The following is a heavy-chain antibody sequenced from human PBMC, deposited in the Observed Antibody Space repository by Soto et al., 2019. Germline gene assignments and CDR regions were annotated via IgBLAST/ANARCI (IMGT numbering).Heavy chain of an antibody. CDR1: GGSFSGYY. D-gene: IGHD5-18*01. J-gene: IGHJ4*02. CDR3: ARGGGGIQLWLRSDY. V-gene: IGHV4-34*01. Sequence: SETLSLTCAVYGGSFSGYYWSWIRQPPGKGLEWIGEINHSGSTNYNPSLKSRVTISVDTSKNQFSLKLSSVAAADTAVYYCARGGGGIQLWLRSDYWGQGTLVTVSS. CDR2: INHSGST.